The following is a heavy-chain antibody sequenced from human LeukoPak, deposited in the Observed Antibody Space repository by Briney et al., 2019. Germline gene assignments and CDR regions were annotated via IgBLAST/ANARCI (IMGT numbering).Heavy chain of an antibody. J-gene: IGHJ4*02. Sequence: PGGSLRLSCAASGFTFSGYGMHWVRQAPGKGLEWVAVIWYDGSNKYYADSVKGRFTISRDNSKNTLYLQMNSLRAEDTAVYYCARDRTYGDYEGPDYWGQGTLVTVSS. CDR1: GFTFSGYG. V-gene: IGHV3-33*01. D-gene: IGHD4-17*01. CDR3: ARDRTYGDYEGPDY. CDR2: IWYDGSNK.